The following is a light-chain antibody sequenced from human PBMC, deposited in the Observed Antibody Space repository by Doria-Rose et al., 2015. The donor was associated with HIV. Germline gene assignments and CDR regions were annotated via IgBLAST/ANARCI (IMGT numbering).Light chain of an antibody. J-gene: IGKJ5*01. V-gene: IGKV4-1*01. CDR1: PSILNSSNNKNY. Sequence: DIQVTQSPDSLPVSLGERATINCKSSPSILNSSNNKNYLEWYQQKPGQPPKLLIYWASARESGVPDRFSGSGSGTDFTLTISTLQAEDVAIYYCQQYYTTPITFGQGTRLEIK. CDR3: QQYYTTPIT. CDR2: WAS.